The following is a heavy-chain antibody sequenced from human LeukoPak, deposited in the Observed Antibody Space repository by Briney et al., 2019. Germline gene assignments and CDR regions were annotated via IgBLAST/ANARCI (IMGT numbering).Heavy chain of an antibody. J-gene: IGHJ4*02. V-gene: IGHV3-33*01. CDR3: ARVVSSPAAGDPFDY. CDR2: IWYDGSNK. D-gene: IGHD6-13*01. Sequence: GGSLRLSCVASGFTFNSYGIHWVRQTPGKGLEWVAVIWYDGSNKYYADSVKGRFTISRDNSKNTLYLQMNSLRAEDTAVYYCARVVSSPAAGDPFDYWGQGTLVPVSS. CDR1: GFTFNSYG.